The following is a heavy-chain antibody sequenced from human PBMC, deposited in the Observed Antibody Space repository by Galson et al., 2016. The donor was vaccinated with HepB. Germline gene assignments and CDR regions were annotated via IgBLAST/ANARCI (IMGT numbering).Heavy chain of an antibody. J-gene: IGHJ3*01. Sequence: SVKVSCKASGFTFSDFYIQRVRQSPGQGLQWMGRINPNSGIAVYAESFQGRVAMTADTSISTAYMELTWLKFDDTALYYCARASLFWNNRESDAFDVWGPGTMVTVSS. CDR1: GFTFSDFY. CDR3: ARASLFWNNRESDAFDV. CDR2: INPNSGIA. D-gene: IGHD3-3*01. V-gene: IGHV1-2*06.